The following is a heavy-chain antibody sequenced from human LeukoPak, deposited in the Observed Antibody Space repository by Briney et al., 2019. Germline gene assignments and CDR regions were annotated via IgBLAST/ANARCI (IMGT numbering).Heavy chain of an antibody. CDR3: ASDLGGFHR. Sequence: GGSLRLSGAASGFTLSSYSVNWVSQAPGKALEWVSSISSSSSYIYYADSVKGRFTISRDNAKNSLYLQMNSLRAEDTAVYYCASDLGGFHRWGQGTLVTVSS. J-gene: IGHJ5*02. CDR2: ISSSSSYI. V-gene: IGHV3-21*01. D-gene: IGHD3-16*01. CDR1: GFTLSSYS.